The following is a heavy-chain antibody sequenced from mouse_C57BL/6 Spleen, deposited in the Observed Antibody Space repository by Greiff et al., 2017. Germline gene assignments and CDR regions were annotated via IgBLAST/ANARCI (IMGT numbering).Heavy chain of an antibody. J-gene: IGHJ1*03. CDR3: ARRYYGNYVLWYFDV. Sequence: VKLQQPGAELVRPGSSVKLSCKASGYTFTSYWMHWVKQRPIQGLEWIGNIDPSDSETHYNQKFKDKATLTVDKSSSTAYMQLSSLTSEDSAVYYCARRYYGNYVLWYFDVWGTGTTVTVSS. D-gene: IGHD2-1*01. V-gene: IGHV1-52*01. CDR2: IDPSDSET. CDR1: GYTFTSYW.